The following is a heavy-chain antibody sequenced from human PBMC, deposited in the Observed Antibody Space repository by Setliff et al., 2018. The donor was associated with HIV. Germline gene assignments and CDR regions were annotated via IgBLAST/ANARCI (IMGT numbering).Heavy chain of an antibody. CDR3: ARRDWLPLGGLDY. Sequence: SETLSLTCSVSGGCIDRSNYYWGWIRQSPGKGLEWIGNIHYSGSTYYNPSLKSRVTISVDKSKNQFSLKLSSVTAADTAVYYCARRDWLPLGGLDYWGQGTLVTVSS. D-gene: IGHD3-10*01. V-gene: IGHV4-39*07. CDR1: GGCIDRSNYY. J-gene: IGHJ4*02. CDR2: IHYSGST.